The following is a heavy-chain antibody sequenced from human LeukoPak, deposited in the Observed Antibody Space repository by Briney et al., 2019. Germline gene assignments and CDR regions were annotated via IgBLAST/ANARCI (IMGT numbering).Heavy chain of an antibody. CDR2: MMPLFGTA. J-gene: IGHJ6*03. D-gene: IGHD5-24*01. V-gene: IGHV1-69*05. CDR1: GGTFNSYA. CDR3: ASGSLGDGYGVGDYYQYMDV. Sequence: SVKVSCKASGGTFNSYAISWVRQAPGQGLEWMGGMMPLFGTANYAQEFQGRVTFTTDESASTAYMEVSSLRSEDTAVYYCASGSLGDGYGVGDYYQYMDVWGKGTTVTVSS.